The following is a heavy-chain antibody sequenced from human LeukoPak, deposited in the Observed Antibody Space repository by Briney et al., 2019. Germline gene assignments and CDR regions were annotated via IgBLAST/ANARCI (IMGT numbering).Heavy chain of an antibody. CDR3: ARRTTVTTPVHWFDP. Sequence: GESLKISCKGSGYSFTTHWIGWVRQMPGKGLEWMGIIYPGDSDTRYSPSFQGQVTISADKSINTAYLQWSSLKASDTAMYYCARRTTVTTPVHWFDPWGQGTLVTVSS. CDR1: GYSFTTHW. V-gene: IGHV5-51*01. CDR2: IYPGDSDT. D-gene: IGHD4-17*01. J-gene: IGHJ5*02.